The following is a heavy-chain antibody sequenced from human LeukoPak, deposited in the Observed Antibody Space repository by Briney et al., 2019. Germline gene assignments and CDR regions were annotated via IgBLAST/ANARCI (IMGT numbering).Heavy chain of an antibody. CDR3: ARAGGRSWFDP. Sequence: ASVKVSCKASGYTFTSYYIHWVRQAPGQGLEWMGLLNPIGGSTNYAQKFQGRVTMARDMSTSTVYMELSSLTSEDTAVYYRARAGGRSWFDPWGQGTLVTVSS. CDR2: LNPIGGST. J-gene: IGHJ5*02. CDR1: GYTFTSYY. V-gene: IGHV1-46*01.